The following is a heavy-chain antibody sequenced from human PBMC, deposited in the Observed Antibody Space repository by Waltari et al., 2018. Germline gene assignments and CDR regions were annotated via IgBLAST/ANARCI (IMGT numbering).Heavy chain of an antibody. CDR2: IKQDGSEK. CDR1: GFALRSYW. J-gene: IGHJ4*02. V-gene: IGHV3-7*01. D-gene: IGHD1-1*01. Sequence: VQLVESGGGLVQPGGSLRLSCAASGFALRSYWMRWVRQAPGKGLEWVANIKQDGSEKYYVDSVKGRFTISRDNAKNSLYLQMNSLRAEDTAVYYCARDGSWNPDYWGQGTLVTVSS. CDR3: ARDGSWNPDY.